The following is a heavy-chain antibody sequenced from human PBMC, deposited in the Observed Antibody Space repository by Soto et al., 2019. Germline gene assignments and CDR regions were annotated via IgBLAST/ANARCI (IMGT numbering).Heavy chain of an antibody. Sequence: QVQLVESGGGVVQPGRSLRLSCAASGFTFSSYGMHWVRQAPGKGLEWVAVISYDGSNKYYADSVKGRFTISRDNSKNTLYLQMNSLRADDTAVYYCAKVYCSGGSCYIVSPHFDYWGQGTLVTVSS. J-gene: IGHJ4*02. CDR3: AKVYCSGGSCYIVSPHFDY. CDR1: GFTFSSYG. CDR2: ISYDGSNK. D-gene: IGHD2-15*01. V-gene: IGHV3-30*18.